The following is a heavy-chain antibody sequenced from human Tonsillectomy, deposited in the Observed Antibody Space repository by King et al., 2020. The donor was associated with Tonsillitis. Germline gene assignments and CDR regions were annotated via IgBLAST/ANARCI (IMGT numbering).Heavy chain of an antibody. V-gene: IGHV5-51*01. D-gene: IGHD3-22*01. J-gene: IGHJ3*02. Sequence: VQLVESGAEVKKPGESLKISCTGSGYSFISYWIGWVRQMPGNGLEWMGIIYPGDSDTRYSPSFQGQVTISADKSISTAYLQWSSLKASDTAMYYCARMFYYDSSGYYSYNAFDIWGQGTMVTVSS. CDR1: GYSFISYW. CDR2: IYPGDSDT. CDR3: ARMFYYDSSGYYSYNAFDI.